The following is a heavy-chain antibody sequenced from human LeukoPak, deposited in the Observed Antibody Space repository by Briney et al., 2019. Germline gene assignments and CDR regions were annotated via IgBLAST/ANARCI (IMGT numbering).Heavy chain of an antibody. CDR1: GGSISNYY. J-gene: IGHJ4*02. Sequence: SETLSLTCTVSGGSISNYYWSWIRQPAGKGLEWIGEINHSGSTNYNPSLKSRVTISVDTSKNQFSLKLSSVTAADTAVYYCARLYYDILTGYYPYFDYWGQGTLVTVSS. D-gene: IGHD3-9*01. V-gene: IGHV4-34*01. CDR2: INHSGST. CDR3: ARLYYDILTGYYPYFDY.